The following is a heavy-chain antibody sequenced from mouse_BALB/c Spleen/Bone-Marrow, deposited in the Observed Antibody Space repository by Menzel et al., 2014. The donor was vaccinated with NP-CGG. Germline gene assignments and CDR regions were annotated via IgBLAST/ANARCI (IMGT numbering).Heavy chain of an antibody. V-gene: IGHV5-17*02. Sequence: EVQVVESGGGLVQPGGSRKLSCAASGFTFSSFGVHWIRQAPEKGLEWVAYISSGSNTIYYEDTVKGRFTISRDNPKNTLFLQMTRLRSEDTAMYYCARRGTMITAGPFAYWGQGTLVTVSA. CDR1: GFTFSSFG. D-gene: IGHD2-4*01. J-gene: IGHJ3*01. CDR3: ARRGTMITAGPFAY. CDR2: ISSGSNTI.